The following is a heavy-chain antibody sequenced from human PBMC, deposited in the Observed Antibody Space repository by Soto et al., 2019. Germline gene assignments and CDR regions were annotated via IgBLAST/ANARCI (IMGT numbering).Heavy chain of an antibody. V-gene: IGHV3-33*01. CDR3: ARKMRNGINWGNWFYNYEMDV. CDR1: GFTLSQFG. CDR2: ISYDGSKE. J-gene: IGHJ6*02. Sequence: QVQVVESGGGVVQPGGSLRLSCKASGFTLSQFGMHWVRQIPGKGLEWVALISYDGSKELYAASVQGRFTIARDISKNTRILKMNSMRDDDRGKYFCARKMRNGINWGNWFYNYEMDVWVQGTTVTVSS. D-gene: IGHD7-27*01.